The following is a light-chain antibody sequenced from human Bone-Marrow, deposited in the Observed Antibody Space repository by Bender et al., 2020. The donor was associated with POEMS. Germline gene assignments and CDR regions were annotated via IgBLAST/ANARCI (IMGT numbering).Light chain of an antibody. CDR1: SSDIGSYNY. CDR2: DLN. CDR3: SSYTSSSTPHYV. V-gene: IGLV2-14*03. Sequence: QSALTQPASVSGSPGQSITISCTGTSSDIGSYNYVSWYQRHPGKGPKLIIYDLNTRPSGISDRFSGSKSGNTASLTISGLQAEDEADYYCSSYTSSSTPHYVFGTGTKVTVL. J-gene: IGLJ1*01.